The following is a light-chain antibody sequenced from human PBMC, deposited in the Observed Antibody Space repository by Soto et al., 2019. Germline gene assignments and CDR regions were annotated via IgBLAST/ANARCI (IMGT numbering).Light chain of an antibody. V-gene: IGLV2-14*01. J-gene: IGLJ1*01. CDR2: EVS. CDR3: SSYTSSSSLV. CDR1: SSDVGSYNY. Sequence: LTQPASVSGSPGQSITISCTGASSDVGSYNYVSWYQQYPGKAPKLMLFEVSARPSGVSNRFSGSKSGNTASLTISGLQAEDEADYYCSSYTSSSSLVFGTGTKVTVL.